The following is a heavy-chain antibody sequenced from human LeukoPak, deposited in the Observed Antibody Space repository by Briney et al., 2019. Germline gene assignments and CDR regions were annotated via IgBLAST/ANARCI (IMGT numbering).Heavy chain of an antibody. D-gene: IGHD5-18*01. CDR2: IKEDESEI. J-gene: IGHJ4*02. CDR1: GFSFSSPW. V-gene: IGHV3-7*01. Sequence: PGGSLRLSCAASGFSFSSPWMTWVRQAPGKGLEWVANIKEDESEIYYVDSVKGRFTASRDNAKNSLYLQMNSLRAEDTAVYYCARILTYSYGLDYWGQGILVTVSS. CDR3: ARILTYSYGLDY.